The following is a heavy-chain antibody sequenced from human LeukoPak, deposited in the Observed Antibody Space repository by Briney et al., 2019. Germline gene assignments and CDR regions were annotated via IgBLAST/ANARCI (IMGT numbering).Heavy chain of an antibody. CDR2: MNPNSGHT. Sequence: ASVKVSCKASGHTFTSYDINWVRQATGQGPEWMGWMNPNSGHTDYAQKFQGRVTMTRNTSITTAYMELSSLTSEDTAVYFCARMNYDDRSGSLNWFDPWGQGTLVTVSS. CDR1: GHTFTSYD. J-gene: IGHJ5*02. V-gene: IGHV1-8*01. D-gene: IGHD3-22*01. CDR3: ARMNYDDRSGSLNWFDP.